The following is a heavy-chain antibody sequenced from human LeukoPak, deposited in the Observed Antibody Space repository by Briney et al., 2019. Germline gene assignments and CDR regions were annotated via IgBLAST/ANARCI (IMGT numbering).Heavy chain of an antibody. CDR1: GFTFSSYA. CDR2: ISGSGGST. D-gene: IGHD5-12*01. Sequence: GGSLRLSCAASGFTFSSYAMSWVRQAPGKGLEWVSAISGSGGSTYYADSVRGRFTISRDNSKNTLYLQMNSLRAEDTAVYYCAKLSEWQWLLLDYFDYWGQGTLVTVSS. V-gene: IGHV3-23*01. J-gene: IGHJ4*02. CDR3: AKLSEWQWLLLDYFDY.